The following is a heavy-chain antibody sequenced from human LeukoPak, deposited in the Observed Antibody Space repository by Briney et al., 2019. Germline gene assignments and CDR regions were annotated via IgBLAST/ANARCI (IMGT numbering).Heavy chain of an antibody. V-gene: IGHV4-34*01. J-gene: IGHJ6*02. Sequence: SETLSLTCALYGGSFTDYFWNWIRQPPGKGLEWIGEINHSGTTSYNPSLKSRVTMSVDTSKKRFSLNLSSVTAADTAVYYCAKSYYYYGLDVWGPGTTVAVSS. CDR2: INHSGTT. CDR1: GGSFTDYF. CDR3: AKSYYYYGLDV.